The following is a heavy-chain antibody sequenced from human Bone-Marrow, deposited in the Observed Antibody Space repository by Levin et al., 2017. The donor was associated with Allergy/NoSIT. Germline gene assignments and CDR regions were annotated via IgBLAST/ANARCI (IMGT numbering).Heavy chain of an antibody. CDR3: ARCISTCVQQASDY. Sequence: GGSLRLSCVASGFTLSSHSMNWVRQAPGKGLEWVSSISTRSTSMNYADSVKGRFTISRDNSKNSLYLQMDSLRDEDTAVYYCARCISTCVQQASDYWGQRTLVTVYS. CDR2: ISTRSTSM. J-gene: IGHJ4*02. V-gene: IGHV3-21*01. CDR1: GFTLSSHS. D-gene: IGHD3-3*02.